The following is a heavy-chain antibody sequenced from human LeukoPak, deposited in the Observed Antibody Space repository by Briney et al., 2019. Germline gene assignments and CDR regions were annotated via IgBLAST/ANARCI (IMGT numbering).Heavy chain of an antibody. CDR2: IYSSGSA. J-gene: IGHJ4*02. D-gene: IGHD2-21*01. CDR3: ARGAVYCGGDCYDY. Sequence: SETLPLTCTVSGGSISSGGYYWNWIRQHPGKGLEWIGYIYSSGSAYYNPSLKSRVTISVDRSENQFSLKLTSMTAADTAMYYCARGAVYCGGDCYDYWGQGTLVTVSS. V-gene: IGHV4-31*03. CDR1: GGSISSGGYY.